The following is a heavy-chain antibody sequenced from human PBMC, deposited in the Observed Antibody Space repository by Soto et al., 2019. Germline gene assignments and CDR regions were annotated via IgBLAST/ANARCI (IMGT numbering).Heavy chain of an antibody. D-gene: IGHD6-19*01. Sequence: SSETLSLTCTVSGGSIRSDYWSWIRQPPGKGLEWIGYIYYSGSTNYNPSLKSRVTISVDTSKNQFSLKLSSVTAADTAVYYCAREGSIAVAGTRFFRAFDIWGQGTMVT. CDR1: GGSIRSDY. CDR3: AREGSIAVAGTRFFRAFDI. CDR2: IYYSGST. V-gene: IGHV4-59*01. J-gene: IGHJ3*02.